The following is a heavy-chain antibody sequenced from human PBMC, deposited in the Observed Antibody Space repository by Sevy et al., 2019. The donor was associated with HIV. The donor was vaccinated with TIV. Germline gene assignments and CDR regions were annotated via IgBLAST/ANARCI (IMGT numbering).Heavy chain of an antibody. V-gene: IGHV3-48*02. Sequence: GGSLRLSCVASGFTLSSYSMNWVRQAPGKGLEWVSYISTSSSTIYYADSVKGRFTISRDNAKNSLYLQMNSLRDEHTAVYYCARGGLTLSFGDDYWGRGTLVTVSS. CDR3: ARGGLTLSFGDDY. CDR1: GFTLSSYS. D-gene: IGHD2-2*01. CDR2: ISTSSSTI. J-gene: IGHJ4*02.